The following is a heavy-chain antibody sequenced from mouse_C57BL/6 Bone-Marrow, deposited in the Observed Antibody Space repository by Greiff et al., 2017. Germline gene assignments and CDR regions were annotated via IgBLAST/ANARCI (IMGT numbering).Heavy chain of an antibody. J-gene: IGHJ2*01. D-gene: IGHD2-1*01. Sequence: VQLQQSGPELVKPGASVKIPCKASGYTFTDYNMDWVKQSHGKSLEWIGDINPNNGGTIYNQKFKGKATLTVDKSSSTAYMELRSLTSEDSAVYYCARRGEHYGNFLDYWGQGTTLTVSS. CDR3: ARRGEHYGNFLDY. CDR1: GYTFTDYN. CDR2: INPNNGGT. V-gene: IGHV1-18*01.